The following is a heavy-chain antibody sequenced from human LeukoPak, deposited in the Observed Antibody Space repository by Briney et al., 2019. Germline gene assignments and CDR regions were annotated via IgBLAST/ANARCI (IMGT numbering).Heavy chain of an antibody. D-gene: IGHD2-2*01. CDR3: ARTIFCSSTSCYGYYFDY. J-gene: IGHJ4*02. CDR2: IYYSGST. CDR1: GGSISSGDYY. V-gene: IGHV4-30-4*08. Sequence: PSETLSLTCTVSGGSISSGDYYWSWIRQPPGKGLEWIGYIYYSGSTYYNPSLKSRVTISVDTSKNQFSLKLSSVTAADTAVYYCARTIFCSSTSCYGYYFDYWGQGTLVTVSS.